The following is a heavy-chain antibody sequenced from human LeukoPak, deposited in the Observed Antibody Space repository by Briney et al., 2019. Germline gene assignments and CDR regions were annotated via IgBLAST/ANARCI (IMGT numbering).Heavy chain of an antibody. CDR1: GGSISSSGYY. V-gene: IGHV4-39*07. J-gene: IGHJ5*02. CDR2: IYYSGST. Sequence: SETLSLTCTVSGGSISSSGYYWGWIRQPPGKGLEWIGNIYYSGSTYYNPSHKSRVTIPVDTSNNQFSLKLSSVTAADTAVYYCASLDYYGLGKSWGQGTLVTVSS. CDR3: ASLDYYGLGKS. D-gene: IGHD3-10*01.